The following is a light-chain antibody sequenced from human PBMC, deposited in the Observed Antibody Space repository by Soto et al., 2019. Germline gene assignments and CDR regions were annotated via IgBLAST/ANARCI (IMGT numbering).Light chain of an antibody. CDR2: AVS. CDR3: CSYGGSRAV. CDR1: SSDVGSHNL. V-gene: IGLV2-23*02. Sequence: QSALTQPASVSGSPGQSITISCTGTSSDVGSHNLVSWYQQHPGQAPKLMIYAVSKRPLGVSARFSASKSGNTASLIISGLQAEDEADYYCCSYGGSRAVFGGGTQLTVL. J-gene: IGLJ7*01.